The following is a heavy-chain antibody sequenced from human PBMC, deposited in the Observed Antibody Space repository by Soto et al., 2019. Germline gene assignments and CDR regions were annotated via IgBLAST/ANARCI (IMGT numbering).Heavy chain of an antibody. CDR3: ARQVHTVTKQLYYYYGMDV. V-gene: IGHV5-51*01. J-gene: IGHJ6*02. D-gene: IGHD4-17*01. CDR2: IYPGDSDT. CDR1: GYSFTSYW. Sequence: PGESLKISCKGSGYSFTSYWIGWVRQMPGKGLEWMGIIYPGDSDTRYSPSFQGQVTISADKSISTAYLQWSSLKASDTAMYYCARQVHTVTKQLYYYYGMDVWGQGTTVTVSS.